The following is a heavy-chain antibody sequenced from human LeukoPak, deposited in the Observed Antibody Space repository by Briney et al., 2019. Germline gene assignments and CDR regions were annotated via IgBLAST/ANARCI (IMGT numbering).Heavy chain of an antibody. Sequence: KPSETLSPTCTVSGYSISSGYYWGWIRQPPGKGLEWIGSIYHSGSTYYNPSLKSRVTISVDTSKNQFSLKLSSVTAADTAVYYCARDTYYYGSGSYYTGYYYYYMDVWGKGTTVTISS. D-gene: IGHD3-10*01. V-gene: IGHV4-38-2*02. CDR2: IYHSGST. J-gene: IGHJ6*03. CDR3: ARDTYYYGSGSYYTGYYYYYMDV. CDR1: GYSISSGYY.